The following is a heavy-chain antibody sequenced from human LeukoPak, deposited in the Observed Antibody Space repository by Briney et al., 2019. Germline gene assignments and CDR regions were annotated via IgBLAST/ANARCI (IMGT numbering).Heavy chain of an antibody. J-gene: IGHJ4*02. CDR2: SAGGNT. CDR3: AKDWIPYNRVFDCFDF. Sequence: GGSLRLSCAGSGFTFSLHAMSWVGQAPGRGLEGVSTSAGGNTYYADSVKGRFTISRDDSQSTVHLQMNSLRAEDTAVYYCAKDWIPYNRVFDCFDFWGQGTLVTVSS. CDR1: GFTFSLHA. D-gene: IGHD1-1*01. V-gene: IGHV3-23*01.